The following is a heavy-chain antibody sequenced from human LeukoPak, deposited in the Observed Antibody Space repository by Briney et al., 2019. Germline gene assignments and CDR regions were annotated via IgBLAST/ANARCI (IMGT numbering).Heavy chain of an antibody. Sequence: GGSLRLSCAASGFTFSSYAMSWVRQAPGKGLEWVSAISGSGGSTYYADSVNGRFTISRDNSKNTLYLQMNSLRAEDTAVYYCAKGGKWDVTPFDYWGQGTLVTVSS. D-gene: IGHD1-26*01. CDR2: ISGSGGST. V-gene: IGHV3-23*01. J-gene: IGHJ4*02. CDR3: AKGGKWDVTPFDY. CDR1: GFTFSSYA.